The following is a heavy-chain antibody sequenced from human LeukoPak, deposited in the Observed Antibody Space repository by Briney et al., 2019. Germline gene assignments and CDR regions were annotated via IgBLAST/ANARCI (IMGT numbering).Heavy chain of an antibody. D-gene: IGHD1-7*01. Sequence: GESLKISCKGSGYSFTSYWIGWVRQMPGKGLEWMGIIYPGDSDTRYSPSFQGQVTISADKSISTAYLQWSSLKASDTAMYYCARHDRLLFDELTGTTGPGDYWGQGTLVTVSS. J-gene: IGHJ4*02. CDR2: IYPGDSDT. CDR3: ARHDRLLFDELTGTTGPGDY. CDR1: GYSFTSYW. V-gene: IGHV5-51*01.